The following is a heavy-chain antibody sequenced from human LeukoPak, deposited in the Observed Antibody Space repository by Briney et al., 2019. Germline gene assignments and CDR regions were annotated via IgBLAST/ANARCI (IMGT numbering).Heavy chain of an antibody. J-gene: IGHJ4*02. CDR3: AISGSGWWGEDYYFDY. Sequence: ASVKVSCKASGYTFTGYYMHWVRQAPGQGLEWMGWINPNSGGTNYAQKFQGRVTMTRDTSISTAYMELSRLRSDDTAVYYCAISGSGWWGEDYYFDYWGQGTLVTVSS. V-gene: IGHV1-2*02. CDR1: GYTFTGYY. CDR2: INPNSGGT. D-gene: IGHD6-19*01.